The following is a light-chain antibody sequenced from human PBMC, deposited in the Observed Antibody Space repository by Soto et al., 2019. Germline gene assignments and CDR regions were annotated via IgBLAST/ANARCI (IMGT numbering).Light chain of an antibody. V-gene: IGKV3-20*01. CDR2: DAS. CDR1: QSVTNNY. Sequence: EIVLTQSPDTLSLSPGERATLSCRASQSVTNNYLAWYQQRPGQAPRLLIYDASNRATGIPDRFSGSGSGTDFTLTISRLEPEDCAVYYCQQCANSPLTFGQGTKVEIK. J-gene: IGKJ1*01. CDR3: QQCANSPLT.